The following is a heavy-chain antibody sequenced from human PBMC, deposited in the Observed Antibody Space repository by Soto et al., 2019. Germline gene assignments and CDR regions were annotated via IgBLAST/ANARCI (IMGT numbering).Heavy chain of an antibody. J-gene: IGHJ4*02. V-gene: IGHV1-8*01. CDR2: MNPNSGNT. Sequence: QVQLVQSGAEVKKPGASVKVSCKASGYTFTSYDINWVRQATGQGLEWMGWMNPNSGNTGYAQKFQGRVTMTRNTSISTAYTELSSLGSEDTSVYSCAICTNEYGERHWGQGQRVTVSS. CDR1: GYTFTSYD. CDR3: AICTNEYGERH. D-gene: IGHD2-8*01.